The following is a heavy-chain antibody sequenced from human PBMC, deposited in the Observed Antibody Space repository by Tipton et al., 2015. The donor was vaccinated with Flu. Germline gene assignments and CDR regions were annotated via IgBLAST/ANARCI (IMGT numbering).Heavy chain of an antibody. CDR2: IYTGGIT. Sequence: GSLRLSCAVSGFTVTSNYMSWVRQAPGKGLEWVSVIYTGGITYYADSVRGRFTISRDNSKNTLYLQVNSLRAEDTAVYYCARAVRGNYYDYWGQGTLVTVSS. J-gene: IGHJ4*02. V-gene: IGHV3-53*01. CDR1: GFTVTSNY. CDR3: ARAVRGNYYDY. D-gene: IGHD3-10*01.